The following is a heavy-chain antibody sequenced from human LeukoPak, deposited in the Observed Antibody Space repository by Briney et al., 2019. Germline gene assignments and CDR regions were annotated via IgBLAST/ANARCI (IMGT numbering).Heavy chain of an antibody. D-gene: IGHD3-22*01. Sequence: SETLSLTCAVSGYSISSGYYWGWIRQPPAKGLEWIGSIYGSGSTSFNPSLKSRVTISADTSQNQFSLNLTSVTAADTAVYYCARYSSAQTFDYWGQGTLVTVSS. J-gene: IGHJ4*02. V-gene: IGHV4-38-2*01. CDR1: GYSISSGYY. CDR3: ARYSSAQTFDY. CDR2: IYGSGST.